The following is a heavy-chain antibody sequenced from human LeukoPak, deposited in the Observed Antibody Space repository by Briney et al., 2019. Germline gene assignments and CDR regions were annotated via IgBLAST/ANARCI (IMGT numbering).Heavy chain of an antibody. CDR2: ISSNSITT. D-gene: IGHD6-6*01. CDR3: AKGGHTVGSSGHDYFDY. Sequence: GGSLRLSCAASGFTFSNYAMSWVRPAPGKGPEWVSIISSNSITTYYADSVKGRFTISRDNSKNTLYLQMNSLRAEDTAIYYCAKGGHTVGSSGHDYFDYWGQGTLVTVSS. CDR1: GFTFSNYA. J-gene: IGHJ4*02. V-gene: IGHV3-23*01.